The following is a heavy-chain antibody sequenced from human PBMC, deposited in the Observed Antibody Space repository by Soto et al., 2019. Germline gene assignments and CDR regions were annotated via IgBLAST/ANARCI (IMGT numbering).Heavy chain of an antibody. Sequence: SETLSITCTVSGDSVSSGSYYWSWIRQPPGKGLEWIGRIYDSRSINYNPSLKSLVTISVDTSKNQFSLKLSSVTAADTAIYYCERDYGVYSLDFYYGMDVWGQGTTVTVSS. CDR2: IYDSRSI. CDR3: ERDYGVYSLDFYYGMDV. V-gene: IGHV4-61*01. CDR1: GDSVSSGSYY. D-gene: IGHD2-21*01. J-gene: IGHJ6*02.